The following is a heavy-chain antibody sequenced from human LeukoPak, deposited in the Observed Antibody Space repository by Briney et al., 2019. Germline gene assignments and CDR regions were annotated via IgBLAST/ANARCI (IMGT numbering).Heavy chain of an antibody. CDR2: INPNSGGT. V-gene: IGHV1-2*02. CDR1: GYTFTGYY. CDR3: ARDEVGAATNWFDP. Sequence: ASVKVSCKASGYTFTGYYMYWVRQAPGQGLEWMGWINPNSGGTNYAQKFQGRVTMTRDTSISTAYMELSRLRSDDTAVYYCARDEVGAATNWFDPWGQGTLVTVSS. D-gene: IGHD2-15*01. J-gene: IGHJ5*02.